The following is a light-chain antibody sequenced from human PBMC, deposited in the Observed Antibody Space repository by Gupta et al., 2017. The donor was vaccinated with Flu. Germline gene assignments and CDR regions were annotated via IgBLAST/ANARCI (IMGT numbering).Light chain of an antibody. V-gene: IGKV1-12*01. CDR3: QQAYSVPFT. CDR1: QGLSSG. J-gene: IGKJ3*01. Sequence: PSSVSASVGDRVTITCRASQGLSSGLAWYQQPPGKAPKRRSYAASTLQSGVPSRSSGRGSETEVRLTISSLQPEDCATYDGQQAYSVPFTLGPGTRVDLK. CDR2: AAS.